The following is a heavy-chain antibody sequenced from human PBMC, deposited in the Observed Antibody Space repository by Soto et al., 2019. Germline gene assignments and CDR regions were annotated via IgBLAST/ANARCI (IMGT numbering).Heavy chain of an antibody. Sequence: GGSLRLSCAASGFTFSSYGMHWVRQAPGKGLEWVAVISYDGSNKYYADSVKGRFTISRDNSKNTLYLQMNSLRAEDTAVYYCAKMTVVITLYYYYGMDVWGQGTTVTVSS. CDR1: GFTFSSYG. V-gene: IGHV3-30*18. CDR2: ISYDGSNK. J-gene: IGHJ6*02. D-gene: IGHD3-22*01. CDR3: AKMTVVITLYYYYGMDV.